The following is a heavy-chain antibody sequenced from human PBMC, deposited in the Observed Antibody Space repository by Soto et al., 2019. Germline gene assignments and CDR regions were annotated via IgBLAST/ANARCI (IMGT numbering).Heavy chain of an antibody. V-gene: IGHV3-64*01. CDR2: ISSNGGTT. Sequence: EVQLAESGGGMVQPGGSLRLSCVASGFTFSSYDMHWVRQAPGKGLEYVSSISSNGGTTYYGNSVKGRFTISRDNSKNTLYLQMGSLRPEDMAVYYCVRRVSGNYDYWGQGTLVTVSS. D-gene: IGHD1-7*01. CDR3: VRRVSGNYDY. J-gene: IGHJ4*02. CDR1: GFTFSSYD.